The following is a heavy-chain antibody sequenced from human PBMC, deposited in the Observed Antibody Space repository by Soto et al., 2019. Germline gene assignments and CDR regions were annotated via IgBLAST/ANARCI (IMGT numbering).Heavy chain of an antibody. D-gene: IGHD3-22*01. Sequence: QIQLVQSGAEVQKPGASVKVSCKTSGYTFTNDGVNWVRQAPGQGLEWKGWISGYNGNTNYLKKVKGRLSMATETTTSTAYMELRSLRSDDTAVYYCARESWQWLDYWGQGTRVTVSS. CDR2: ISGYNGNT. V-gene: IGHV1-18*01. J-gene: IGHJ4*02. CDR1: GYTFTNDG. CDR3: ARESWQWLDY.